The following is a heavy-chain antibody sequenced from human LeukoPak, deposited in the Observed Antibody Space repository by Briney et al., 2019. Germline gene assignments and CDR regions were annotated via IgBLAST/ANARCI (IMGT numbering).Heavy chain of an antibody. D-gene: IGHD6-19*01. CDR2: INHSGST. Sequence: PSETLSVTCAVYGGSFSGYYWSWIRQPPGKGLEWIGEINHSGSTNYNPSLKSRVTISVDTSKNQFSLKLSSVTAADTAVYYCARGRIAVAGWYYYYMDVWGKGTTVTVSS. CDR1: GGSFSGYY. CDR3: ARGRIAVAGWYYYYMDV. V-gene: IGHV4-34*01. J-gene: IGHJ6*03.